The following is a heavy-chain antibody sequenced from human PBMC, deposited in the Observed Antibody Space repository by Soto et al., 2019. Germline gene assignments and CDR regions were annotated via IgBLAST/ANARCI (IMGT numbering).Heavy chain of an antibody. V-gene: IGHV4-59*08. D-gene: IGHD3-10*01. Sequence: QVQLQESGPGLVKPSETLSLTCTVSGGSISSYYWSWIRQPPGKGLEWIGYIYYSGSTNYNPSLKRRVTISVDTSKNRFSLKLSSVTAADTAVYYCARRGYYGSGSYFNDGMDVWGQGTTVTVSS. CDR2: IYYSGST. J-gene: IGHJ6*02. CDR3: ARRGYYGSGSYFNDGMDV. CDR1: GGSISSYY.